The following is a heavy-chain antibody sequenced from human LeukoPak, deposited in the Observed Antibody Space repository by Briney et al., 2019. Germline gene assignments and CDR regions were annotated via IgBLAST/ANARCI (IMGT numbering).Heavy chain of an antibody. J-gene: IGHJ4*02. V-gene: IGHV4-59*12. Sequence: SETLSLTCTVSGGSISSYYWSWIRQPPGKGLEWIGYIYYSGSTNYNPSLKSRVTISVDTSKNQFSLKLTSVTAADTAVYYCARLGRTAGIYYFDYWGQGTLVTVSS. CDR3: ARLGRTAGIYYFDY. CDR1: GGSISSYY. D-gene: IGHD6-13*01. CDR2: IYYSGST.